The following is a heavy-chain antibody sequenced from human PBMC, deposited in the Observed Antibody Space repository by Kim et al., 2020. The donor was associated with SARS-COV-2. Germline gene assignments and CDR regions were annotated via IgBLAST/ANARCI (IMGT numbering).Heavy chain of an antibody. J-gene: IGHJ4*02. Sequence: GGSLRLSCAASGFTFSSYWMSWVRQAPGKGLEWVANIKQDGSEKYYVDSVKGRFTISRDNAKNSLYLQMNSLRAEDTAVYYCVVEGDGGFFDYWGQGTLVTVSS. D-gene: IGHD2-15*01. CDR3: VVEGDGGFFDY. CDR2: IKQDGSEK. CDR1: GFTFSSYW. V-gene: IGHV3-7*01.